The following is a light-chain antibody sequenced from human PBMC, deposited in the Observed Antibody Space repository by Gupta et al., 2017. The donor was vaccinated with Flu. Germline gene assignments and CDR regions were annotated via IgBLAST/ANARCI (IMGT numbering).Light chain of an antibody. Sequence: DIHMTQSPSFLSASVGDRVTITCRASQSISSYLNWYQQKPGKAPKLLIYAASSLQSGVPSRFSGSGSGTDFTLTISSLQPEDFATYYCQQSYSNSWTFGQGTKVEIK. V-gene: IGKV1-39*01. CDR3: QQSYSNSWT. CDR1: QSISSY. J-gene: IGKJ1*01. CDR2: AAS.